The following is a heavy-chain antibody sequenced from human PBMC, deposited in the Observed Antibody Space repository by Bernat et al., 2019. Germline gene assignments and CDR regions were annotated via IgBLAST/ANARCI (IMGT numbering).Heavy chain of an antibody. V-gene: IGHV3-23*01. D-gene: IGHD3-9*01. CDR1: GFTFSSYS. J-gene: IGHJ4*02. CDR2: ISGSGGST. CDR3: AKDPMVDILTGYYIDY. Sequence: EVQLLESGGGLVQPGGSLRLSCAASGFTFSSYSMSWVRQAPGKGLEWVSAISGSGGSTYYADSVKGRFTISRDNSKNTLYLQMNSLRAKDTAVYYCAKDPMVDILTGYYIDYWGQGTLVTVSS.